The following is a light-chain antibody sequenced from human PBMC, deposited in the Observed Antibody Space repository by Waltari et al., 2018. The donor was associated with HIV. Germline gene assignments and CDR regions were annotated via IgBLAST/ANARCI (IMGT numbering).Light chain of an antibody. V-gene: IGKV3-15*01. CDR1: QRVSSN. CDR2: GAS. J-gene: IGKJ5*01. Sequence: EIVMTQSPATLSVSPGERATLSCRASQRVSSNLAWYQHTPAQAPRLLIYGASTRATGIPARFSGSGSGTDFTRTISSLQSEDLAVHYCQQYDVWPALPFGKGSRLEI. CDR3: QQYDVWPALP.